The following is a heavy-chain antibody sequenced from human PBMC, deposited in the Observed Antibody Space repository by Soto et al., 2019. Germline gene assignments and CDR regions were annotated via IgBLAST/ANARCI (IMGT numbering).Heavy chain of an antibody. J-gene: IGHJ6*02. Sequence: ASVKVSCKASGYTFTGYYMHWVRQAPGQGLEWMGWINPNSGGTNYAQKFQGWVTMTRDTSISTAYMELSRLRSDDTAVYYCARGYYDILTGYQKSPTFGMDVWGQGTTVTVSS. V-gene: IGHV1-2*04. CDR2: INPNSGGT. D-gene: IGHD3-9*01. CDR1: GYTFTGYY. CDR3: ARGYYDILTGYQKSPTFGMDV.